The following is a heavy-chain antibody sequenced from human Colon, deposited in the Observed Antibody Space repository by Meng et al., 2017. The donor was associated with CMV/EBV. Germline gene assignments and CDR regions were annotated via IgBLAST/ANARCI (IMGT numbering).Heavy chain of an antibody. Sequence: KVSCKASGYSFTSHWIGWVRQMPGKGLEWMGIIHPGDSDTRYSPSLQGQVTISADESISTAHLQWSSLKASDTATYYCAGAVTGPDALDVWGQGTMVTVSS. CDR2: IHPGDSDT. V-gene: IGHV5-51*01. CDR1: GYSFTSHW. D-gene: IGHD6-19*01. J-gene: IGHJ3*01. CDR3: AGAVTGPDALDV.